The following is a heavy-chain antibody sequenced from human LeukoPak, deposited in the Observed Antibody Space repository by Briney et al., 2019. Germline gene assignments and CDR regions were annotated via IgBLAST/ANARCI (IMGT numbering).Heavy chain of an antibody. J-gene: IGHJ4*02. CDR1: GFTFSSYS. CDR3: ARDTGYDFWSGYSSYYFDY. CDR2: ISSSSSYI. Sequence: GGSLRLSCAASGFTFSSYSMNWVRQAPGKGLEWVSSISSSSSYIYYADSVKGRFTISRDNAKNSLYLPINSLRAEDTAVYYCARDTGYDFWSGYSSYYFDYWGQGTLVTVSS. V-gene: IGHV3-21*01. D-gene: IGHD3-3*01.